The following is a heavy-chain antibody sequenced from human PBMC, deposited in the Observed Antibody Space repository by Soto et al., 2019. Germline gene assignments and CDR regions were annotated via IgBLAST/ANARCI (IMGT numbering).Heavy chain of an antibody. CDR3: ARVWGYSSGWPGCFDY. J-gene: IGHJ4*02. CDR2: ISSNGGST. CDR1: GFTFSNYA. Sequence: GGSLRLSCAASGFTFSNYAMHWVRQAPGKGLEYVSAISSNGGSTYYANSVKGRFTISRDNSKNTLYLQMGSLRAEDLAVYYCARVWGYSSGWPGCFDYWGQGTLVTVSS. D-gene: IGHD6-19*01. V-gene: IGHV3-64*01.